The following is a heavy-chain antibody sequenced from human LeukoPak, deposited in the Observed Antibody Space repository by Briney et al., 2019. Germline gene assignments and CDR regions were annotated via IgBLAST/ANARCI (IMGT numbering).Heavy chain of an antibody. J-gene: IGHJ6*02. V-gene: IGHV4-4*02. CDR3: ARSSVGATTDYYYYGMDV. CDR2: VNLQGST. D-gene: IGHD1-26*01. Sequence: SGTLSLTCGVSGGSISNTNWWTWFRQPPGKGLEWIGEVNLQGSTNYNPSLKSRVAISVDKSENHISLKLTSVTAADTAVYYCARSSVGATTDYYYYGMDVWGQGTTVTVSS. CDR1: GGSISNTNW.